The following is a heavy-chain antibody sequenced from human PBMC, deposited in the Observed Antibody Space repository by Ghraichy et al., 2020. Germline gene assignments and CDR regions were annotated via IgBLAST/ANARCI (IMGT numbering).Heavy chain of an antibody. CDR2: ISAYNGYT. V-gene: IGHV1-18*04. CDR3: ARVLGYCFSTNCQLWFDP. Sequence: ASVKVSCKTSGYTFTNYGISWVRQAPGQGLEWMGWISAYNGYTDNAQKFQGRVTMTTDTSMNTAYMEMRDLRSDDTAVYYCARVLGYCFSTNCQLWFDPWGQGALVTVSS. CDR1: GYTFTNYG. D-gene: IGHD2-2*01. J-gene: IGHJ5*02.